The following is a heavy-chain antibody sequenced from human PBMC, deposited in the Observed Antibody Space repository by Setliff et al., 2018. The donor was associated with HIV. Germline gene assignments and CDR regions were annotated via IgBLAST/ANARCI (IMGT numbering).Heavy chain of an antibody. V-gene: IGHV3-74*01. Sequence: GGSLRLSCAASGFTFSSYWMHWVRQAPGKGLVWGSRISTDGSSTSYVDSVKGRFTISRDNTKNSLHLQLDSLSAEDAAVYFCARDGHLYGQPFDYWGQGALVTVSS. CDR1: GFTFSSYW. D-gene: IGHD3-10*01. J-gene: IGHJ4*02. CDR2: ISTDGSST. CDR3: ARDGHLYGQPFDY.